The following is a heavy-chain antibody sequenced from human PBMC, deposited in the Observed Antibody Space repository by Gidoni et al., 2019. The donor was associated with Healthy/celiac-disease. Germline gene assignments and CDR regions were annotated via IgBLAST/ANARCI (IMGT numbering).Heavy chain of an antibody. V-gene: IGHV1-24*01. CDR1: GYTLTELS. Sequence: QLQLVQSGAEVKKPGASVKVSCKVSGYTLTELSMHWVRQAPGKGLEWMGGFDPEDGETIYAQKVRGRVTMTEDTSTDTAYMELSSLRSGDTAVYYWATDGGGYYGMDVWGQGTTVTVSS. CDR3: ATDGGGYYGMDV. CDR2: FDPEDGET. J-gene: IGHJ6*02. D-gene: IGHD3-16*01.